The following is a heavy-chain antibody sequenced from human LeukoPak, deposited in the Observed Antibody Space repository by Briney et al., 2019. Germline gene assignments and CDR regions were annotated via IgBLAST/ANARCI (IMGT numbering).Heavy chain of an antibody. CDR3: ARKPYGSGTLSGAWFDP. Sequence: SETLSLTCGVYGGSFSGYYWSWIRQPPGKGLEWIGEINHSGSTNYNPSLKSRVTISVDTSKNQFSLKLNSVTAADTAVYYCARKPYGSGTLSGAWFDPWGQGTLVTASS. CDR1: GGSFSGYY. CDR2: INHSGST. V-gene: IGHV4-34*01. D-gene: IGHD3-10*01. J-gene: IGHJ5*02.